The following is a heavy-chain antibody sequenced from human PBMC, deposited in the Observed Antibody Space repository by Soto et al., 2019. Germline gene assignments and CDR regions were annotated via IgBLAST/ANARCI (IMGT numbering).Heavy chain of an antibody. CDR1: GGSITSNW. J-gene: IGHJ4*02. CDR2: IFHTGSA. D-gene: IGHD2-21*01. CDR3: ARHIAVSGTRGFDQ. Sequence: QVQLQESGPGLMKPSGTLSLTCAVSGGSITSNWWSWVRQPPGKGLEWIAEIFHTGSANYNPSLMGRLTISMDKSRSHLSLTLNSVTAADTAVYYCARHIAVSGTRGFDQWGQGTLVTVSS. V-gene: IGHV4-4*02.